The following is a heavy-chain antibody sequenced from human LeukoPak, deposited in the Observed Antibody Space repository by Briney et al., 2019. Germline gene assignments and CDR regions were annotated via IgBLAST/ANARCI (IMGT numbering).Heavy chain of an antibody. CDR1: GGSISSYY. Sequence: PSETLSLTWTVSGGSISSYYWSWIRQPPGKGLEWIGYIYTSGSTNYNPSLKSRVTISVDTSKNQFSLKLSSVIAADTAVYYCAGGSYPQIDYWGQGTLVTVSS. CDR2: IYTSGST. CDR3: AGGSYPQIDY. J-gene: IGHJ4*02. V-gene: IGHV4-4*09. D-gene: IGHD1-26*01.